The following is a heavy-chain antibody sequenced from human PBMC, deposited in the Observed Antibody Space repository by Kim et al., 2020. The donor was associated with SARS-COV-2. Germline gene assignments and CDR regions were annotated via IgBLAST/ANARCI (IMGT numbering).Heavy chain of an antibody. J-gene: IGHJ5*02. Sequence: SETLSLTCTVSGGSISSSSYYWGWIRQPPGKGLEWIGSIYYSGSTYYNPSLKSRVTISVDTSKNQFSLKLSSVTAADTAVYYCARRHVVSRITMVREGRDWFDPWGQGTLVTVSS. CDR2: IYYSGST. D-gene: IGHD3-10*01. CDR1: GGSISSSSYY. CDR3: ARRHVVSRITMVREGRDWFDP. V-gene: IGHV4-39*01.